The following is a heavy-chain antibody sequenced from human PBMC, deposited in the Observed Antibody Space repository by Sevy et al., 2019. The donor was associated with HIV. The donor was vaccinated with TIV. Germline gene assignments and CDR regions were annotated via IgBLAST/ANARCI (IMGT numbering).Heavy chain of an antibody. D-gene: IGHD2-2*01. J-gene: IGHJ4*02. CDR3: AREGCSKPHDY. Sequence: GGSLRLSCVASGFTFSKYSMSWVRQTPGKGLEWVSTLSFACGRINYADSVKGRFTMSRDDSRNTFYLQMDSVRGEDTAIYYCAREGCSKPHDYWGQGTLVTVSS. CDR2: LSFACGRI. V-gene: IGHV3-23*01. CDR1: GFTFSKYS.